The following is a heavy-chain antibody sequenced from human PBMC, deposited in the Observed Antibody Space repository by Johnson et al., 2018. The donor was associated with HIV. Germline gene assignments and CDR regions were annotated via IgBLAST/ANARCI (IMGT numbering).Heavy chain of an antibody. CDR1: GFTFSSYG. D-gene: IGHD4-23*01. V-gene: IGHV3-30*03. CDR3: ARTGGNHAFDI. Sequence: QVQLVESGGGVVQPGRSLRLSCAASGFTFSSYGMHWVRQAPGKGLEWVAVISYDGSNKYYADSVKGRFTISRDNSKNTLYLQMNSLRAEDTAVYYCARTGGNHAFDIWGQGTKVTVSS. J-gene: IGHJ3*02. CDR2: ISYDGSNK.